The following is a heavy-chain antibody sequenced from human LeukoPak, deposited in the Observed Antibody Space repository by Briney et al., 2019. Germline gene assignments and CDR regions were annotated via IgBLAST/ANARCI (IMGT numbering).Heavy chain of an antibody. V-gene: IGHV1-18*01. Sequence: ASVKVSCKASGYTFNSHGITWVRQAPGQGLEWMGWISAYNGNTNYAQKLQGRVTMTTDTSTSTAYMELRSLRSDDTAVYYCARWYSSGWYTSWEFDYWGQGTLVTVSS. CDR3: ARWYSSGWYTSWEFDY. D-gene: IGHD6-19*01. J-gene: IGHJ4*02. CDR2: ISAYNGNT. CDR1: GYTFNSHG.